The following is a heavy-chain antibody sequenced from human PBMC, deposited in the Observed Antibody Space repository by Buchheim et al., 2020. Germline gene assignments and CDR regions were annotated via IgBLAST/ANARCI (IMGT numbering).Heavy chain of an antibody. CDR1: GYSFTSYW. J-gene: IGHJ6*02. CDR3: TIRDYSKGGDYYYGMDV. D-gene: IGHD4-11*01. Sequence: EVQLVQSGAEVKKPGESLRISCKGSGYSFTSYWISWVRQMPGKGLEWMGRIDPSDSYTNYSPSFQGHVTIPADKSISTAYPQWSSLKASDTAMYYCTIRDYSKGGDYYYGMDVWGQGTT. V-gene: IGHV5-10-1*03. CDR2: IDPSDSYT.